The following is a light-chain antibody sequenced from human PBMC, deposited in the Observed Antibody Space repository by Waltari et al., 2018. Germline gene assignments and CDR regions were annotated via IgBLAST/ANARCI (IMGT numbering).Light chain of an antibody. CDR1: SSDVGGYNY. Sequence: QSALTQPASVSGSPGQSITISCTGTSSDVGGYNYFSWYQQHPGKATKLMIYEVSNRPYGVSSRVSGSTSGNTASLTISGLQAEDEADYYCSSYTSSSTVVFGGGTKLTVL. CDR3: SSYTSSSTVV. V-gene: IGLV2-14*01. CDR2: EVS. J-gene: IGLJ2*01.